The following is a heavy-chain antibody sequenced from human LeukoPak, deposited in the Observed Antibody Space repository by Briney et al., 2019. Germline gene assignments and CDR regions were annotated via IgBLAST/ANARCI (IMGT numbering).Heavy chain of an antibody. V-gene: IGHV3-53*01. CDR2: IYSGGST. Sequence: PGGSLRLSCAASGFTVSSNYMSWVRQAPGKGLEWVSVIYSGGSTYYADSVKGRFTISRDNSKNTLYLQMNSLRAEDTAVYYCARSREGNYLDYWGQGTLVTVSS. J-gene: IGHJ4*02. CDR3: ARSREGNYLDY. CDR1: GFTVSSNY.